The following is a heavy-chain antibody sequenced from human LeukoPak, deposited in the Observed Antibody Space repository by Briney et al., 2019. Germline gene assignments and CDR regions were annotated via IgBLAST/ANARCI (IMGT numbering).Heavy chain of an antibody. CDR1: GFPFSAYW. Sequence: GGSLTLTCPASGFPFSAYWLSWVRQPPGKGLDWVANIYLHGCHTYYADSVEGQFTISKDNPKNSLYLQMNNLRADDTAIYYCARANYVLDYWGQGALVTVSS. D-gene: IGHD3-16*01. CDR3: ARANYVLDY. V-gene: IGHV3-7*04. J-gene: IGHJ4*02. CDR2: IYLHGCHT.